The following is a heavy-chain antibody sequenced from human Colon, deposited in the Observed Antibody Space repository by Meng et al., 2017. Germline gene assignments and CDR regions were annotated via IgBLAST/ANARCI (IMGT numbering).Heavy chain of an antibody. V-gene: IGHV3-7*01. D-gene: IGHD1-26*01. CDR2: IKPDGSER. CDR3: ARGGSYYGDY. CDR1: GFTFSTYW. Sequence: GESLKISCVASGFTFSTYWMSWVRLAPGKGLEWVATIKPDGSERYYVDSVKGRPTMSRDNAKNSLYLQMNSLRAEDTAIYYCARGGSYYGDYWGQGTLVTVSS. J-gene: IGHJ4*02.